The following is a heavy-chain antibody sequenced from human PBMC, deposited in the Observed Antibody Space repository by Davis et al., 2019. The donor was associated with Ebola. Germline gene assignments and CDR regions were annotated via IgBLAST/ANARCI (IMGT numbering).Heavy chain of an antibody. CDR1: GFTFSRYG. CDR3: ARDLSPHLD. Sequence: GESLKISCAASGFTFSRYGMHWVRQAPGKGLEWVSSISSSSSYIYYADSVKGRFTISRDNAKNSLYLQVNSLRAEDTAVYYCARDLSPHLDWGQGSLVTVSS. J-gene: IGHJ4*02. CDR2: ISSSSSYI. V-gene: IGHV3-21*01.